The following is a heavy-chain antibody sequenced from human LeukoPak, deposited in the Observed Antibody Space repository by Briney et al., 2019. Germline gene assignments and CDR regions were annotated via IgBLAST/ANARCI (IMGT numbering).Heavy chain of an antibody. Sequence: QPGGSLRLSCAASGFTFSNYGINWVRQAPGKGLEWVSGISGSGGFTYYADSVKGRFTISRDNSNNTLSLQMNSLRAEDTAIYYCAKEERLGFGAMYLDYWGQGTLVTVSS. J-gene: IGHJ4*02. CDR1: GFTFSNYG. CDR3: AKEERLGFGAMYLDY. D-gene: IGHD3-10*01. CDR2: ISGSGGFT. V-gene: IGHV3-23*01.